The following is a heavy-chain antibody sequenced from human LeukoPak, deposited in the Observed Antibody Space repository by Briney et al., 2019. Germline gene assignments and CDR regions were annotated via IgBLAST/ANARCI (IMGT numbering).Heavy chain of an antibody. Sequence: GGSLRLSCAASGFTFSSHGMNWVRQAPGKGLEWVSGISPSGGITYYTDSVKGRFTISRDNSKNTVSLQMNSLRGDDTAVYYCAKDDAWGRYKDWGQGTLVTVSS. CDR2: ISPSGGIT. V-gene: IGHV3-23*01. J-gene: IGHJ1*01. CDR3: AKDDAWGRYKD. D-gene: IGHD3-16*01. CDR1: GFTFSSHG.